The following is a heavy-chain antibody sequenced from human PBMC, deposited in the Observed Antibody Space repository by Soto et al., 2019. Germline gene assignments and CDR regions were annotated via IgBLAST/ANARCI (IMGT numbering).Heavy chain of an antibody. CDR3: AKDLQRWTFDYYYGMDV. CDR2: ISGSGGST. CDR1: GFTFSSYA. Sequence: GGSLRLSCAASGFTFSSYAMGWVRQAPGKGLEWVPAISGSGGSTYYADSVKGRFTISRDNSKNTLYLQMNSLRAEDTAVYYCAKDLQRWTFDYYYGMDVWGQGTTVTVSS. V-gene: IGHV3-23*01. D-gene: IGHD1-1*01. J-gene: IGHJ6*02.